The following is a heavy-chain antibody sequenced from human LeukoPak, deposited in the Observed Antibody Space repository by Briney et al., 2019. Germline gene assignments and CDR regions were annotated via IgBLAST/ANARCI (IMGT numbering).Heavy chain of an antibody. CDR2: IYHSGST. D-gene: IGHD3-22*01. J-gene: IGHJ4*02. CDR3: ARLSGYSSGHYYSDY. CDR1: GGSISTYY. V-gene: IGHV4-59*01. Sequence: SETLSLTCSVSGGSISTYYWTWIRQPPGKRLEWIGNIYHSGSTDYNPSLKSRVTISIDVSKNQFSLKLSSVTAADTAVYYCARLSGYSSGHYYSDYWGQGTLVTVSS.